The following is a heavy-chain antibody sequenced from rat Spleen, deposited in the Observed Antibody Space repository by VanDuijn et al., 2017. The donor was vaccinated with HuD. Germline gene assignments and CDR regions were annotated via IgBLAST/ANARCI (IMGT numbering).Heavy chain of an antibody. D-gene: IGHD1-11*01. CDR3: ARHLRRAPDY. V-gene: IGHV5-17*01. J-gene: IGHJ2*01. CDR2: IIYDGSST. CDR1: GFTFSDYA. Sequence: EVQLVESGGGLVQPGRSLKLSCAASGFTFSDYAMAWVRQAPKKGLECVATIIYDGSSTYYRDSVKGRFTISRDNAKSTLYLQMDSLRSEDTATYYCARHLRRAPDYWGQGVMVTVSS.